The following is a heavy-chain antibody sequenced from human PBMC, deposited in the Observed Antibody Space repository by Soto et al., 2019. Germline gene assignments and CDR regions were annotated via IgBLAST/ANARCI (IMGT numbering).Heavy chain of an antibody. D-gene: IGHD2-15*01. CDR3: ASEGGDCTGGSCYDY. CDR2: IYYTGST. V-gene: IGHV4-39*01. CDR1: GGSVSSSSYY. Sequence: HLQLQESGPGLVKPSETLSLTCTVSGGSVSSSSYYWGWIRQPPGKGPEWIGIIYYTGSTYYNPSLETRVIISVDTSKNQFSLKLSSVTAADTAVYYCASEGGDCTGGSCYDYWGQGTQVTVSS. J-gene: IGHJ4*02.